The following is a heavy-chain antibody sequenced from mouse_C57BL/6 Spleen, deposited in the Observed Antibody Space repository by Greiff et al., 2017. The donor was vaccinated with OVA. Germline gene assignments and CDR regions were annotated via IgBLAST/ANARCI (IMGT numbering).Heavy chain of an antibody. CDR3: ARYYYGSSYYFDY. J-gene: IGHJ2*01. Sequence: QVQLKESGAELVRPGTSVKVSCKASGYAFTNYLIEWVKQRPGQGLEWIGVINPGSGGTNYNEKFKGKATLTADKSSSTAYMQLSSLTSEDSAVYFCARYYYGSSYYFDYWGQGTTLTVSS. V-gene: IGHV1-54*01. CDR1: GYAFTNYL. CDR2: INPGSGGT. D-gene: IGHD1-1*01.